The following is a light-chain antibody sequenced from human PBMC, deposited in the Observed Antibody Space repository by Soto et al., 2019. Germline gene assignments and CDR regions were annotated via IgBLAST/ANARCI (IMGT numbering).Light chain of an antibody. V-gene: IGKV3-20*01. J-gene: IGKJ4*01. CDR3: QQYNSWPLT. Sequence: EIVLTQSAWTLSLSPGESATLSSGASQSVSNNYLAWYQQKPGQAPRLLIYGASNRATGIPDRFSGSLYGAEFTLTISSLQSEDLAVYYCQQYNSWPLTFGGGTKVDIK. CDR2: GAS. CDR1: QSVSNNY.